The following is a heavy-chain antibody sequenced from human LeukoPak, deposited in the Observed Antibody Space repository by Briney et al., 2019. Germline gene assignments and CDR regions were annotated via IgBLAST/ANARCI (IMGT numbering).Heavy chain of an antibody. Sequence: TGGSLRLSCAASGFTFDDYAMHWVRQAPGKGLEWVSGISWNSGSIGYADSVKGRFTISRNNAKHSLYLQMNSLRAEDPALYYCAKDMWEDYGDYVGYFDYWGQGTLVTVSS. CDR3: AKDMWEDYGDYVGYFDY. CDR2: ISWNSGSI. D-gene: IGHD4-17*01. CDR1: GFTFDDYA. V-gene: IGHV3-9*01. J-gene: IGHJ4*02.